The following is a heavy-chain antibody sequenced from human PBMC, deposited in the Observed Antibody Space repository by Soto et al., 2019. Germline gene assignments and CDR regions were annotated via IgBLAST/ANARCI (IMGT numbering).Heavy chain of an antibody. D-gene: IGHD2-21*01. CDR3: AREDMAVFFLWCRPQGGTDF. V-gene: IGHV6-1*01. J-gene: IGHJ6*02. CDR1: GDSVSSNSAA. Sequence: QTLSLTCAISGDSVSSNSAAWNWIRQSPSRGLEWLGRTYYRSKWYNDYAVSVKSRITINPDTSKNQFSLQLNSVTPEDTAVYYCAREDMAVFFLWCRPQGGTDFWGQATSVTVSS. CDR2: TYYRSKWYN.